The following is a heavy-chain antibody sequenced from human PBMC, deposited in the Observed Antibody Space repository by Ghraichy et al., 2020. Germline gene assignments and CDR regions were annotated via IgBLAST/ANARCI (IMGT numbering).Heavy chain of an antibody. Sequence: SETLSLTCTVSGGSISSGGYYWSWIRQHPGKGLEWIGYIYYSGSTYYNPSLKSRVTISVDTSKNQFSLKLSSVTAADTAVYYCARGNYYDSSGYYIVWGQGTLVTVSS. CDR3: ARGNYYDSSGYYIV. CDR1: GGSISSGGYY. CDR2: IYYSGST. J-gene: IGHJ4*02. V-gene: IGHV4-31*03. D-gene: IGHD3-22*01.